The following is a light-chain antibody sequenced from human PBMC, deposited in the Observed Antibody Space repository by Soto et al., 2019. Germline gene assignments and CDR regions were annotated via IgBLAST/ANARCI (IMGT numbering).Light chain of an antibody. V-gene: IGKV3-20*01. Sequence: EIVLSQSPGTLSLSPGERATLSCRASQSVSNNYLAWYQQKPGQAPSLLIYGASNRATGIPDRFSGSGSGTDFTLTISRLEREDFAVYYCQLYGSSGTFGQGTNV. CDR1: QSVSNNY. CDR2: GAS. J-gene: IGKJ1*01. CDR3: QLYGSSGT.